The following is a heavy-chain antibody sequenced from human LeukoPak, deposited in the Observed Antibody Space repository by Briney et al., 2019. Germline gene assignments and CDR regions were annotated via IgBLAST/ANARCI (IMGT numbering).Heavy chain of an antibody. CDR2: IYSGGST. J-gene: IGHJ4*02. CDR1: GFTVSSNY. Sequence: GGSLRLSCAASGFTVSSNYMSWVRQAPGKGLEWVSVIYSGGSTYYADSVKGRFTISRDNSKNTLYLQMNSLRAEDTAVYYCARDSVVPAAQYYFDYWGQGTLVTVSS. D-gene: IGHD2-2*01. V-gene: IGHV3-66*02. CDR3: ARDSVVPAAQYYFDY.